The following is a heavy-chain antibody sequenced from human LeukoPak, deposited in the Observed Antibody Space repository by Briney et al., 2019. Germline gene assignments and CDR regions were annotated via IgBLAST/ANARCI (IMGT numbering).Heavy chain of an antibody. D-gene: IGHD3-22*01. J-gene: IGHJ3*02. V-gene: IGHV3-23*01. CDR2: ITGSDDKT. Sequence: PGGSLRLSXAASGFTFCSAAMTWVRQAPGQGLEWVSTITGSDDKTYYADSVKGRFTISRDYSRNTLYLQMNSLRAEDTAVYYCANLPDPYYYDSSAHDAFDIWGQGTMVTVSS. CDR3: ANLPDPYYYDSSAHDAFDI. CDR1: GFTFCSAA.